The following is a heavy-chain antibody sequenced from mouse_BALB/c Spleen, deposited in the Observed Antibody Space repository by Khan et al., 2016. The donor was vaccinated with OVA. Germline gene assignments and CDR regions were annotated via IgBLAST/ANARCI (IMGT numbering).Heavy chain of an antibody. CDR2: INYSGNT. CDR3: ARKYYYNHDYFPY. CDR1: GYSITSEYA. J-gene: IGHJ3*01. Sequence: EVKLLESGPGLVKPSQSLSLTCTVTGYSITSEYAWNWIRQFPGNKLEWMGYINYSGNTRFNPSLKSRTSITRDTSKNQFFLQLNSVTTEDTATCYSARKYYYNHDYFPYWGQGTLVTVSA. V-gene: IGHV3-2*02. D-gene: IGHD1-1*02.